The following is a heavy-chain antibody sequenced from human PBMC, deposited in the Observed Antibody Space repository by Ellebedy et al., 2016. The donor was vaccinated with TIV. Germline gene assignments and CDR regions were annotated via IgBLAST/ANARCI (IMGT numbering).Heavy chain of an antibody. V-gene: IGHV3-7*01. CDR2: IKEDGSTI. J-gene: IGHJ5*02. D-gene: IGHD2-15*01. Sequence: GGSLRLXYVASGFTFSNYWMHWVRQAPGKGLDWVANIKEDGSTIYYVDSVKGRFTISRDNAKNSLYLQMNSLRTEDTAVYYCARAIGAGDGTWGQGALVTVSS. CDR3: ARAIGAGDGT. CDR1: GFTFSNYW.